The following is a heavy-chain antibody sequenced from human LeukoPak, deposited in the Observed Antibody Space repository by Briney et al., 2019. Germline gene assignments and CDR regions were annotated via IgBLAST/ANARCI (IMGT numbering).Heavy chain of an antibody. CDR2: IGSSSSYI. D-gene: IGHD3-10*01. Sequence: PGGSLRLSCAASGFTFSSYSMNWVRQAPGKGLEWVSSIGSSSSYIYYADSVKGRFTISRDNAKNSLYLQMNSLRAEDTAVYYCARDQGWFGENWFDPWGQGTLVTVSS. CDR3: ARDQGWFGENWFDP. CDR1: GFTFSSYS. V-gene: IGHV3-21*01. J-gene: IGHJ5*02.